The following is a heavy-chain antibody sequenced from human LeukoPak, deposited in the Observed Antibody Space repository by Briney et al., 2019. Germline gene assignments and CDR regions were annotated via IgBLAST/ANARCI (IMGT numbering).Heavy chain of an antibody. CDR2: IYYSGST. D-gene: IGHD5-18*01. J-gene: IGHJ4*02. V-gene: IGHV4-39*07. CDR1: GGSISSSSYY. CDR3: AREVVSYGYVFDY. Sequence: SETLSLTCTVSGGSISSSSYYWGWIRQPPGKGLEWIGSIYYSGSTYYNPSLKSRVTISVDTSKNQFSLKLSSVTAADTAVYYCAREVVSYGYVFDYWGQGTLVTVSS.